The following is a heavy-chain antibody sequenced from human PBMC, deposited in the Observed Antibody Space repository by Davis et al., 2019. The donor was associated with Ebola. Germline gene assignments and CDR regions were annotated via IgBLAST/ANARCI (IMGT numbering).Heavy chain of an antibody. CDR1: GYTFTSYG. V-gene: IGHV7-4-1*04. Sequence: AASVKVSCKASGYTFTSYGISWVRQAPGQGFEWLGWITTNTATPTYARGLSERFVFFLDTSVNMAFLQINNLRTEDTAIYYCARGMGELALNWGQGTLITVSS. CDR2: ITTNTATP. J-gene: IGHJ4*02. CDR3: ARGMGELALN. D-gene: IGHD3-16*01.